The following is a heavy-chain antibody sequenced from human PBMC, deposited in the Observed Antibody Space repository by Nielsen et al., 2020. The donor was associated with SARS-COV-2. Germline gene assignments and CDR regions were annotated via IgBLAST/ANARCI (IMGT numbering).Heavy chain of an antibody. V-gene: IGHV4-31*02. CDR3: ARARITMIVVVDAFDI. D-gene: IGHD3-22*01. CDR2: IYYSGST. J-gene: IGHJ3*02. Sequence: RQAPGKGLEWIGYIYYSGSTYYNPSLKSRVTISVDTSKNQFSLKLSSVTAADTAVYYCARARITMIVVVDAFDIWGQGTMVTVSS.